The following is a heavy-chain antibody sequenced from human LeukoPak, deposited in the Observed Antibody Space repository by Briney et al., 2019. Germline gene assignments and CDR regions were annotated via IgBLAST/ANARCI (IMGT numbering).Heavy chain of an antibody. J-gene: IGHJ4*02. Sequence: PGGSLRLACAASGFTFMSYSMHWVRQAPGKGLEWVAVISYAGCTIYYADSVKGRFTISRDTSANTLSLQMNSLRVDDTAVYYCARDRGYSGSPRGFFDYWGQGTLVTVPS. D-gene: IGHD5-12*01. V-gene: IGHV3-30-3*01. CDR2: ISYAGCTI. CDR1: GFTFMSYS. CDR3: ARDRGYSGSPRGFFDY.